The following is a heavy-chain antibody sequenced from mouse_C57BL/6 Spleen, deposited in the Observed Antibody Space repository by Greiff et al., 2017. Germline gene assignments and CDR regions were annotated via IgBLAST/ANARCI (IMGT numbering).Heavy chain of an antibody. J-gene: IGHJ2*01. V-gene: IGHV14-4*01. Sequence: VQLQQSGAELVRSGASVKLSCTASGFNIKDDYMHWVKQRPEQGWEWIGWIDPENGDTEYASKFQGKATITADTSSNTAYLQLSSLTSEDTAVYYCTTFFSSIFFDYWGQGTTLTVSS. CDR3: TTFFSSIFFDY. CDR1: GFNIKDDY. CDR2: IDPENGDT.